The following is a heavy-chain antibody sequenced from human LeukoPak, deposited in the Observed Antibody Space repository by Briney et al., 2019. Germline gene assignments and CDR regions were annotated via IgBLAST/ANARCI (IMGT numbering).Heavy chain of an antibody. CDR2: INPNSGGT. D-gene: IGHD1-14*01. CDR1: GYTFTGYY. V-gene: IGHV1-2*02. Sequence: ASVKVSCKASGYTFTGYYMHWVRQAPGQGLEWMGWINPNSGGTNYAQKFQGRVTMTRDTSISTAYMELSRLRSDDTAMYYCARRTPVYSNWFDPWGQGTLVTVSS. CDR3: ARRTPVYSNWFDP. J-gene: IGHJ5*02.